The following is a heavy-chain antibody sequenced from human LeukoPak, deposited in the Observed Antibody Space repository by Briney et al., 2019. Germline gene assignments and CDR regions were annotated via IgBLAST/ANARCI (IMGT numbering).Heavy chain of an antibody. V-gene: IGHV3-23*01. J-gene: IGHJ6*02. CDR2: ISGSGGST. CDR1: GFTFSSYA. D-gene: IGHD2-15*01. CDR3: ATTSCSGGSCYLRYYYYGMDV. Sequence: GGSPRLSCAASGFTFSSYAMSWVRQAPGKGLEWVSAISGSGGSTYYADSVKGRFTISRDNSKNTLYLQMNSLRAEDTAVYYCATTSCSGGSCYLRYYYYGMDVWGQGTTVTVSS.